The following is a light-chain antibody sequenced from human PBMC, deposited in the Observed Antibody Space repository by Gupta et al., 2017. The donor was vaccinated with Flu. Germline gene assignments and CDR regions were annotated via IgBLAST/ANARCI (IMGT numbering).Light chain of an antibody. Sequence: EIVLTQSPGTLSLSPGERATLSCRARQSVSSNFLAWYQQTPGQAPRLLIYGASSRANGLPDRFSGSGYGTDFTLTISRREPEDFAVYCCQQHGSSPESFGQGTXLEIK. J-gene: IGKJ2*03. V-gene: IGKV3-20*01. CDR3: QQHGSSPES. CDR1: QSVSSNF. CDR2: GAS.